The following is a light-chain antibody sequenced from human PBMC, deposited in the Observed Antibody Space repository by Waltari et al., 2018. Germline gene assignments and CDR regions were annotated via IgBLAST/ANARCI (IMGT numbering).Light chain of an antibody. J-gene: IGKJ5*01. CDR1: QSVSNSNY. V-gene: IGKV3-20*01. Sequence: IVLTQSPGTLSLSPGERVTLSCRTSQSVSNSNYLAWYQQKPGQAPRLLIYGETNTATGVPGRFTASGSGTDFTLTISRLEPEDFAIYYCQQYGASPNIAFGQGTRLEIK. CDR3: QQYGASPNIA. CDR2: GET.